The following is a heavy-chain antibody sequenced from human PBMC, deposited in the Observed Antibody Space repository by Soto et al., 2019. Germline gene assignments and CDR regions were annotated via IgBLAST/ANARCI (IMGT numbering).Heavy chain of an antibody. CDR1: GGTFSSYT. D-gene: IGHD4-17*01. Sequence: SVKVSCKASGGTFSSYTISWVRQAPGQGLEWMGRIIPILGIANYAQKFQGRVTITADKSTSTAYMELSSLRSEDTAVYYCARVGATSLTVTTSYYYYYYMDVWGKGTTVTVSS. CDR2: IIPILGIA. V-gene: IGHV1-69*02. CDR3: ARVGATSLTVTTSYYYYYYMDV. J-gene: IGHJ6*03.